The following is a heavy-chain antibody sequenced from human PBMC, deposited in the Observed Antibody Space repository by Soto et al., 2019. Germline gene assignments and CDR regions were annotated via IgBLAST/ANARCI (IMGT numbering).Heavy chain of an antibody. CDR2: IYPGDSDT. CDR3: ARPFDTSGWYDH. V-gene: IGHV5-51*01. D-gene: IGHD6-19*01. CDR1: GYSFTSYW. J-gene: IGHJ5*02. Sequence: PGESLKISWKGSGYSFTSYWIALVRPMPGKGLECMGIIYPGDSDTRYSPSFEGQVTISADKSINTAYLQWSSLKASDSAMYYCARPFDTSGWYDHWGQGTLVTVSS.